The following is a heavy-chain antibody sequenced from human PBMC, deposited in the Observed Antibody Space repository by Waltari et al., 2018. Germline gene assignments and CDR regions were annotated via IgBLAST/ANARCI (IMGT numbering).Heavy chain of an antibody. V-gene: IGHV4-59*01. J-gene: IGHJ5*02. CDR3: ARGGGGDWEWFDP. CDR1: GGSISGFY. Sequence: QVQLQESGPSLLKPSETLSLICTVSGGSISGFYWSWVRQPPGKGLDWIGYIYYTGSTKFNPSVKSRVTMAVETSKNQFSRKLSSVTAADTAFYYCARGGGGDWEWFDPWGQGTLVTVSS. CDR2: IYYTGST. D-gene: IGHD2-21*02.